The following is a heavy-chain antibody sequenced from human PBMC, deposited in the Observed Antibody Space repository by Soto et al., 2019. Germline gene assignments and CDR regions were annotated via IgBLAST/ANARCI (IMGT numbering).Heavy chain of an antibody. J-gene: IGHJ6*02. CDR2: IFSSGTT. V-gene: IGHV4-30-4*01. D-gene: IGHD3-16*01. Sequence: SETLSLTCPVSGDSISSGNKYWSWIRQPPGKGLEWIGYIFSSGTTYYNPSLKSRLTMSLDTSQNQFSLKLNSVTDADTAVYYCARVPSPFDYYYAMDVWGQGTTVTVSS. CDR3: ARVPSPFDYYYAMDV. CDR1: GDSISSGNKY.